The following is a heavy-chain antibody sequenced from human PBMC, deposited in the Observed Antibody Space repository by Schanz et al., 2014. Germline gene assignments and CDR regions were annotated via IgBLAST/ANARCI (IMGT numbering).Heavy chain of an antibody. V-gene: IGHV1-8*01. D-gene: IGHD3-10*01. CDR3: TKGRAFGR. CDR2: MNSKTGNT. J-gene: IGHJ4*02. CDR1: GYTFTSYD. Sequence: QLMQSGGEVKKPGASVKVSCKASGYTFTSYDINWVRQATGQGLEWMGWMNSKTGNTGYAQRFQGRVTMTRNTSITTAYVELSRLRSGDAAVYYCTKGRAFGRWGQGTLVTVSS.